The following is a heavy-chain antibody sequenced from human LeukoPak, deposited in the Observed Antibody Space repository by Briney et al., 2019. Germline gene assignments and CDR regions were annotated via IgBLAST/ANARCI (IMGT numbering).Heavy chain of an antibody. V-gene: IGHV4-59*10. CDR3: ARGPNRDDFWSGYYTGSLGFDY. CDR1: GGSFSGYY. Sequence: SETLSLTCAVYGGSFSGYYWSWIRQPAGKGLEWIGRIYTSGSTNYNPSLKSRVTISVDTSKNQFSLKLSSVTAADTAVYYCARGPNRDDFWSGYYTGSLGFDYWGQGTLVTVSS. D-gene: IGHD3-3*01. J-gene: IGHJ4*02. CDR2: IYTSGST.